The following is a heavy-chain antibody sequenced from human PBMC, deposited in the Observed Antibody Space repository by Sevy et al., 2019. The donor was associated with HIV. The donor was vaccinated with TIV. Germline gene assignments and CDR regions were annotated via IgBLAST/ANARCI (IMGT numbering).Heavy chain of an antibody. Sequence: GGSLRLSCAASGFTFSSYGMHWVRQAPGKGLEWVAVISYDGSNKYYADSVKGGFTISRENSKNTLYLQMNSLRAEDTAGYYCAKGLLGYCSGGSCYGVDYWGQGTLVTVSS. CDR2: ISYDGSNK. J-gene: IGHJ4*02. CDR1: GFTFSSYG. V-gene: IGHV3-30*18. CDR3: AKGLLGYCSGGSCYGVDY. D-gene: IGHD2-15*01.